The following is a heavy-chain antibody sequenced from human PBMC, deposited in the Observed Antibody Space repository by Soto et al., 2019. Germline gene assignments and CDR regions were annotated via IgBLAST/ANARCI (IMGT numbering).Heavy chain of an antibody. Sequence: QVQLQESGPGLVKPSETLSLTCTVSGGSISSYYWSWIRQPPGKGLEWIGYIYYSESTNYNPSLQSRVTISVDTSKNQFSLKLTSVTAADTAVYYCARDPRAGYYFDYWGQGTLVTVSS. D-gene: IGHD6-19*01. CDR1: GGSISSYY. CDR2: IYYSEST. J-gene: IGHJ4*02. CDR3: ARDPRAGYYFDY. V-gene: IGHV4-59*01.